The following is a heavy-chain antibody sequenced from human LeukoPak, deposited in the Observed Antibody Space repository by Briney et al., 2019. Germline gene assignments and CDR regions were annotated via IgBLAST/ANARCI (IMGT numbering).Heavy chain of an antibody. Sequence: GGSLRLSCAASGFAFRAYSMNWVRQAPGKGLEWVSYISSSGSTIYYADSVKGRFTVSRDNAKNSLYLQMNSLRAEDTAVYYCARDLLAKDYVWGSYRYGADYWGQGTLVTVSS. V-gene: IGHV3-48*04. D-gene: IGHD3-16*02. J-gene: IGHJ4*02. CDR3: ARDLLAKDYVWGSYRYGADY. CDR2: ISSSGSTI. CDR1: GFAFRAYS.